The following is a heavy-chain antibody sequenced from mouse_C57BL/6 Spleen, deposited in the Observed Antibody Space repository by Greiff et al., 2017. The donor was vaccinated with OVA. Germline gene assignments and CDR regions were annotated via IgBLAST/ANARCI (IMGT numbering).Heavy chain of an antibody. CDR2: IDPSDSYT. V-gene: IGHV1-69*01. Sequence: QVQLQQSGAELVMPGASVKLSCKASGYTFTSYWMHWVKQRPGQGLEWIGEIDPSDSYTNYNQKFKGKSTLTVDKSSSTAYMQLSSLTSEDSAVYYCARWGYDGAYWGQGTLVTVSA. CDR1: GYTFTSYW. J-gene: IGHJ3*01. CDR3: ARWGYDGAY. D-gene: IGHD2-2*01.